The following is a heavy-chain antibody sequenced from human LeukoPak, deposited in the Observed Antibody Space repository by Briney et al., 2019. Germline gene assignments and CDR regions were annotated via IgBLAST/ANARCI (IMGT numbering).Heavy chain of an antibody. CDR3: ARDSVLRQQLVYDAFDI. V-gene: IGHV3-21*01. Sequence: PGGSLRLSCAAPGFTFSSYSMNWVRQAPGKGLEWVSSISSSSSYIYYADSVKGRFTISRDNAKNSLYLQMNSLRAEDTAVYYCARDSVLRQQLVYDAFDIWGQGTMVTVSS. CDR1: GFTFSSYS. CDR2: ISSSSSYI. J-gene: IGHJ3*02. D-gene: IGHD6-13*01.